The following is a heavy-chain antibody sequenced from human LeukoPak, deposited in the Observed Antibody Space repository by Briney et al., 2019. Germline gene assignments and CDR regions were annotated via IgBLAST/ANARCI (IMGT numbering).Heavy chain of an antibody. V-gene: IGHV3-48*01. J-gene: IGHJ4*02. CDR3: ARSGVPYCGGDCNFDC. CDR2: ISSSSVTI. CDR1: GFTFSTYS. D-gene: IGHD2-21*01. Sequence: GGSLRLSCAASGFTFSTYSMNWVRQAPGRGLEWVSYISSSSVTIYYADSVKGRFTISRDNAKNSLYLQMNSLRAEDTAMYYCARSGVPYCGGDCNFDCWGQGTLVTVSS.